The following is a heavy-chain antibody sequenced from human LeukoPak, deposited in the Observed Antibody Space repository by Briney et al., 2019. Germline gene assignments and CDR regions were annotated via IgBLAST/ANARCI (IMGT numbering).Heavy chain of an antibody. Sequence: EASVNVSCKASGYSFTDHYLHWLRQAPGQGLEWMTWIHPKTGVTNYAERFQGRLSLTRDTSISTIYMELNSLTSDDTAVYYCARDHNWGPDYWGQGTLVSVS. V-gene: IGHV1-2*02. CDR2: IHPKTGVT. J-gene: IGHJ4*02. CDR1: GYSFTDHY. D-gene: IGHD7-27*01. CDR3: ARDHNWGPDY.